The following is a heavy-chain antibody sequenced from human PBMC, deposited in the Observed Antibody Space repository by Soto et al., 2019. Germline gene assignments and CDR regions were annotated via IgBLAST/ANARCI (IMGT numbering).Heavy chain of an antibody. V-gene: IGHV4-39*01. D-gene: IGHD6-19*01. CDR1: GGFIRGSDYY. CDR2: IYYSGTS. J-gene: IGHJ4*02. CDR3: TDMRGQWLPRD. Sequence: TXXTLSLPFSVSGGFIRGSDYYWGWVRQPPGKGLEWIGNIYYSGTSYSYPSLKGRVTMSVDTSKNQFSMRLSYVTAADTAVYYCTDMRGQWLPRDWGRGIMVTVSS.